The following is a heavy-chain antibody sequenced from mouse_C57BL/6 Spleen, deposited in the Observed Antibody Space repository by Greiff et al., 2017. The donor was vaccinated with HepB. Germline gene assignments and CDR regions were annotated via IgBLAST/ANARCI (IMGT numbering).Heavy chain of an antibody. CDR1: GYTFTSYW. J-gene: IGHJ2*01. V-gene: IGHV1-72*01. D-gene: IGHD1-1*01. Sequence: QVQLQQPGAELVKPGASVKLSCKASGYTFTSYWMHWVKQRPGRGLEWIGRIDPNSGGTKYNEKFKSKATLTVDKPSSTAYMQLSSLTSEDSAVYYCAREREIYYYGSRGNYFDYWGQGTTLTVSS. CDR3: AREREIYYYGSRGNYFDY. CDR2: IDPNSGGT.